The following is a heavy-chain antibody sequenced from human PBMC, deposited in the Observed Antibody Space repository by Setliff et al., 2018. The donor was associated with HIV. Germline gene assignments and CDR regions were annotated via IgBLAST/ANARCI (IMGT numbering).Heavy chain of an antibody. J-gene: IGHJ4*02. CDR1: GYTFTSYL. CDR2: INTDNGNT. Sequence: ASVKVSCKTSGYTFTSYLMHWLRQAPGQRLEWVGWINTDNGNTKYSQKFQGRVTITRDTSASTAYMELSSLISEDTAVYYCARMLVWGRFDYWGQGTLVTVSS. V-gene: IGHV1-3*04. CDR3: ARMLVWGRFDY. D-gene: IGHD6-13*01.